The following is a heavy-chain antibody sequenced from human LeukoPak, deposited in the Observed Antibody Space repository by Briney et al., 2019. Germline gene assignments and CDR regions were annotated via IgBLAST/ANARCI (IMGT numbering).Heavy chain of an antibody. V-gene: IGHV1-69*13. CDR2: IIPIFGTA. D-gene: IGHD6-19*01. CDR1: GGTFSSYA. Sequence: GASVKVSCKASGGTFSSYAISWVRQAPGQGLEWMGGIIPIFGTANYAQKFQGRVTITADESTSTAYMELSSLRSEDTAVYYCAKDHLPGIVVADRDYWGQGTLVTVSS. CDR3: AKDHLPGIVVADRDY. J-gene: IGHJ4*02.